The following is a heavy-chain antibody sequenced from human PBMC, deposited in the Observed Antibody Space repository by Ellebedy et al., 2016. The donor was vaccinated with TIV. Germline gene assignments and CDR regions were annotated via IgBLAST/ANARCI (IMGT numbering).Heavy chain of an antibody. V-gene: IGHV1-69*13. Sequence: SVKVSCXASGYTFTSYGISWVRQAPGQGLEWMGGIIPISDTASYAQKFQGRVTITADESTSTAYMELSSLRSEDTAVYYCAREAGNYAHFDYWGQGTLVIVSS. CDR1: GYTFTSYG. CDR3: AREAGNYAHFDY. J-gene: IGHJ4*02. CDR2: IIPISDTA. D-gene: IGHD1-7*01.